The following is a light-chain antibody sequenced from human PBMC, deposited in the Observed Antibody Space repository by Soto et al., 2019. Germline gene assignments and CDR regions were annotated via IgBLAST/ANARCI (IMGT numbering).Light chain of an antibody. Sequence: EIVLTQSPGTLSLSPGEGATLSCRASQTVTVNSLAWSQQTPGQTPRLLIYAASTRATGIPDRFNGSGSGTDFVLTISRLEPEDFAMYYCQQYGDSPFTFGPGTKVDIK. CDR2: AAS. V-gene: IGKV3-20*01. J-gene: IGKJ3*01. CDR3: QQYGDSPFT. CDR1: QTVTVNS.